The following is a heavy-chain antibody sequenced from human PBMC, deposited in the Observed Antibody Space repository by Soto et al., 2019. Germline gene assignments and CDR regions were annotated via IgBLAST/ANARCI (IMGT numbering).Heavy chain of an antibody. Sequence: VQLVQSGAEVKEPGASVQVSCKASGYTFVNFGITWVRQAPGQGLEWVGWISTDKGYTTYAEKFQVRVSMTADTATNTAYMYLRSLNSDDTAVDYGARDRDCGSGGNCHPEWYFDYWGRGTLVTVSS. D-gene: IGHD2-15*01. CDR2: ISTDKGYT. J-gene: IGHJ2*01. CDR3: ARDRDCGSGGNCHPEWYFDY. CDR1: GYTFVNFG. V-gene: IGHV1-18*01.